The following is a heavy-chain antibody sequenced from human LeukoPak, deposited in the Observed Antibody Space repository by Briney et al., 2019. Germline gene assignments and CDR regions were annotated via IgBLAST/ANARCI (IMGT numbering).Heavy chain of an antibody. CDR1: GFTVSSNY. CDR2: IYSGGST. D-gene: IGHD5-18*01. Sequence: GGSLRLSCAASGFTVSSNYMSWVRQAPGKGLEWVSVIYSGGSTYYADSVKGRFTISRDNSKNTLYLQMNSLRAEDTAVYYCAVLSGYSYGYSYWGQGTLVTVSS. CDR3: AVLSGYSYGYSY. V-gene: IGHV3-53*01. J-gene: IGHJ4*02.